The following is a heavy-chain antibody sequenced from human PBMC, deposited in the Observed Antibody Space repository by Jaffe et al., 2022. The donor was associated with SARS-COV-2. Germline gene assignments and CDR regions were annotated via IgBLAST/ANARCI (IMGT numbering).Heavy chain of an antibody. D-gene: IGHD3-10*01. Sequence: EVQLVESGGGLVQPGRSLRLSCAASGFTFDDYAMHWVRQAPGKGLEWVSGISWNSGSIGYADSVKGRFTISRDNAKNSLYLQMNSLRAEDTALYYCAKDIAGGFGEPLEGYWDYWGQGTLVTVSS. CDR1: GFTFDDYA. CDR2: ISWNSGSI. J-gene: IGHJ4*02. CDR3: AKDIAGGFGEPLEGYWDY. V-gene: IGHV3-9*01.